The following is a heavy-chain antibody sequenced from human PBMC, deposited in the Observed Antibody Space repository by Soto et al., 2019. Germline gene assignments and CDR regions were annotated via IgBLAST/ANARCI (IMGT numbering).Heavy chain of an antibody. D-gene: IGHD1-7*01. V-gene: IGHV3-30*18. CDR1: VFTFSSYG. Sequence: GGSMRLSCAASVFTFSSYGMHWVRQAPGKGLEWVAVISYDGSNKYYADSVKGRFTISRDNSKNTLYLQMNSLRAEDTAVYYCAKSPTGTRRGGGVVGYYYYYMDVWGKGTTVTVSS. CDR3: AKSPTGTRRGGGVVGYYYYYMDV. J-gene: IGHJ6*03. CDR2: ISYDGSNK.